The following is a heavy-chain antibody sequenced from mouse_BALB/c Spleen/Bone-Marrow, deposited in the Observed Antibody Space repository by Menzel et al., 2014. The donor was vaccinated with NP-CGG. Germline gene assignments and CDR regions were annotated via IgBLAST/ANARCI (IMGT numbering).Heavy chain of an antibody. J-gene: IGHJ4*01. CDR2: IYPGGGYT. V-gene: IGHV1-63*02. CDR1: GYTFTNYW. CDR3: AKRDYYGSSYAMDY. Sequence: VQVVESGAELVRPGTSVKISCKASGYTFTNYWLGWVKQGPGHGLEWIGDIYPGGGYTNYNEKFKGKATLTADTSSSTAYMRLSSLTSEDSAVYFCAKRDYYGSSYAMDYWGQGTSVTVSS. D-gene: IGHD1-1*01.